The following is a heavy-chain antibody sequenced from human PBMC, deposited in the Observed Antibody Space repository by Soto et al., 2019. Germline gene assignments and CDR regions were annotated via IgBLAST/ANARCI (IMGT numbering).Heavy chain of an antibody. J-gene: IGHJ4*02. Sequence: EVQLLESGGGLVQPGGSLRLSCAASGFTFSSYAMSWVRQAPGKGLEWVSAISGSGGSTYYADSVKGRFTISRDNSKNTLYLQRNSLRAEDTAVYYCAKDSTSGSWTRIYFDYWGQGTLVTVSS. CDR1: GFTFSSYA. D-gene: IGHD6-13*01. CDR3: AKDSTSGSWTRIYFDY. V-gene: IGHV3-23*01. CDR2: ISGSGGST.